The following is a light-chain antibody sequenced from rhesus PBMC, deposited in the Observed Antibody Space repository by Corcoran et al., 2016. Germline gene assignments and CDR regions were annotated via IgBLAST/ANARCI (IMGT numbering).Light chain of an antibody. CDR3: CSYTISSPFI. CDR1: SSDVGGYNY. J-gene: IGLJ1*01. CDR2: DVI. Sequence: QSAPTQPPSVSGSPGQSVTISCTGTSSDVGGYNYVSWYQQHPGKAPKLIIYDVIQRPSGVSDRFSGSKSGNTASLTISGLQTEDEADYCCCSYTISSPFIFGAGTRLTVL. V-gene: IGLV2S7*01.